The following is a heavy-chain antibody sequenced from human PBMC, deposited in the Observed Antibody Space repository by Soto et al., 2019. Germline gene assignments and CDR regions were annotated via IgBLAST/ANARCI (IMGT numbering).Heavy chain of an antibody. CDR3: AKDSLGVVIIPHNWFDP. V-gene: IGHV3-23*01. D-gene: IGHD3-3*01. CDR2: ISGSGGST. J-gene: IGHJ5*02. CDR1: GFTFSSYA. Sequence: EVQLLESGGGLVQPGGSLRLSCAASGFTFSSYAMSWVRQAPGKGLEWVSAISGSGGSTYYADSVKGRFTISRDNSKNTLYLQMNSLRAEDTAVYYCAKDSLGVVIIPHNWFDPWGQGTLVTVSS.